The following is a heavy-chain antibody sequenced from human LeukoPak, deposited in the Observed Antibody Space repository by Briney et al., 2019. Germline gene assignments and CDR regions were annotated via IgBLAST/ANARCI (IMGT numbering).Heavy chain of an antibody. CDR3: ARSIALYAPTHIGFGA. D-gene: IGHD3-10*01. V-gene: IGHV4-39*01. Sequence: SETLSLTCTVSGGSISSNNTYWGWIRQPPGKGLEWNGSIYFSGTTYYNPSLKSRFTISVDTSKNLFSLSLTSVTAADTSVYYCARSIALYAPTHIGFGAWGQGALVTASS. CDR2: IYFSGTT. J-gene: IGHJ5*02. CDR1: GGSISSNNTY.